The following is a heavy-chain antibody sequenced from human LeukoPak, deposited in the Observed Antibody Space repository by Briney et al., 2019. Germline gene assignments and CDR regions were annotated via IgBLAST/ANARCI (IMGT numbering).Heavy chain of an antibody. CDR3: ARGSCGSTSCYGPYYMDV. CDR1: GGSISSSSYY. CDR2: IYYSGST. V-gene: IGHV4-39*01. D-gene: IGHD2-2*01. Sequence: SETLSLTCTVSGGSISSSSYYWGWLRPPKGKGLEGIVSIYYSGSTYYNPSLKSRVTISVDTSKNQFSLKLSSVTAADTAVYYCARGSCGSTSCYGPYYMDVWGKGTTVTVSS. J-gene: IGHJ6*03.